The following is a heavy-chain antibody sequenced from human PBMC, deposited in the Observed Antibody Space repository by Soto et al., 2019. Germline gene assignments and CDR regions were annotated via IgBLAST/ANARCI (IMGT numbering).Heavy chain of an antibody. Sequence: ASVKVSCKASGFSFTGYYIHWLRQAPGQGLEWMGWINAHSGGTEYAQKFQGRVTLTRDTSIATAYLTLTSLTSDVTALYYCAKDLTRQLAYWLDPWGQGTQVTVSS. CDR2: INAHSGGT. V-gene: IGHV1-2*02. CDR1: GFSFTGYY. D-gene: IGHD6-6*01. J-gene: IGHJ5*02. CDR3: AKDLTRQLAYWLDP.